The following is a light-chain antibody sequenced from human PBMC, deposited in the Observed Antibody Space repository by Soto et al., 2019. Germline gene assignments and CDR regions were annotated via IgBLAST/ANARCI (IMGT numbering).Light chain of an antibody. CDR1: QSISSW. J-gene: IGKJ2*01. Sequence: DIQMTQSPSTLSASVGDRVTITCRASQSISSWLAWYQQKPGKAPKLLNSDASTLESGVPSRFSGSGSGTDFTLTISSLQPDDFATYYCQQYSSYYTFGQGTKLEIK. CDR2: DAS. V-gene: IGKV1-5*01. CDR3: QQYSSYYT.